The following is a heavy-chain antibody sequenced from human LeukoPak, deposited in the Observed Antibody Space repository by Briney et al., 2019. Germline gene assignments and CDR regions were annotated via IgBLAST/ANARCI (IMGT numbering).Heavy chain of an antibody. CDR2: INHSGST. V-gene: IGHV4-34*01. D-gene: IGHD3-22*01. CDR1: GGSFSGYH. CDR3: ARLRPTYYYDSSGYSRFTY. Sequence: PSETLSLTCAVYGGSFSGYHWSWIRQPPGKGLEWIGEINHSGSTNYNPSLKSRVTISVDTSKNQFSLKLSSVTAADTAVYYCARLRPTYYYDSSGYSRFTYWGQGTLVTVSS. J-gene: IGHJ4*02.